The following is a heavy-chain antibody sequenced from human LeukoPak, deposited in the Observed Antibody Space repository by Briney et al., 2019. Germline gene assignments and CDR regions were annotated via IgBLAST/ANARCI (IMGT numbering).Heavy chain of an antibody. Sequence: SETLSLTCTVSGGSVTSGDYYWSWIRQPPGKGLEWIAYMYYSGSTYYNPSLKSRVTMSVDTSKNQLSLKLRSVTAADTAVYYCARPYYYDSRIDPWGQGILVTVSS. D-gene: IGHD3-22*01. CDR2: MYYSGST. CDR1: GGSVTSGDYY. J-gene: IGHJ5*02. CDR3: ARPYYYDSRIDP. V-gene: IGHV4-30-4*01.